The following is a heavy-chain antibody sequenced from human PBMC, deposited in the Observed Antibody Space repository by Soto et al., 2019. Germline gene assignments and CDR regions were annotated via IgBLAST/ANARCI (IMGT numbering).Heavy chain of an antibody. CDR3: EKKKTTGGELSFD. Sequence: SETLSLTCSVSGAALNSGNYYWSWIRQHPGKGLEWIGYIYYSGSTYYNPSLKSRVTISVDTSKNQFSLKLSSVTAADTAVYYFEKKKTTGGELSFDGGRGTLVPVSS. D-gene: IGHD3-16*02. CDR2: IYYSGST. CDR1: GAALNSGNYY. J-gene: IGHJ4*02. V-gene: IGHV4-31*03.